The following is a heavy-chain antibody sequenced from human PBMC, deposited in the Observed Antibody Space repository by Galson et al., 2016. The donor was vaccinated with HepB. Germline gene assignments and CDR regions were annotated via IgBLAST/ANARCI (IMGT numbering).Heavy chain of an antibody. CDR2: ISGSADST. V-gene: IGHV3-23*01. CDR3: VREIPVETAEPGFDY. J-gene: IGHJ4*02. CDR1: GLTFSDYA. Sequence: SLRLSCAASGLTFSDYAMAWVRQAPGKGLEWVSDISGSADSTHYADSVKGRFTISRDNSKNSLYLEMNSLRGEDTATHYCVREIPVETAEPGFDYWGQGTLVTVSS. D-gene: IGHD1-14*01.